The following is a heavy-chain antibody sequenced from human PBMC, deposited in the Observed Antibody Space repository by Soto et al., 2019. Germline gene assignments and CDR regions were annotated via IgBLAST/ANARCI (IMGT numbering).Heavy chain of an antibody. CDR3: ALCGGDCYWPY. CDR2: IYYSGNV. D-gene: IGHD2-21*02. J-gene: IGHJ4*02. CDR1: GGSISSSSHY. V-gene: IGHV4-39*07. Sequence: SETLSLTCTVSGGSISSSSHYWGWLRQPPGKGLEWIGSIYYSGNVYYNPSLRNRVTISVDTSKRQFSLKLSSVTAADTAVYYCALCGGDCYWPYWGQGTLVTVSS.